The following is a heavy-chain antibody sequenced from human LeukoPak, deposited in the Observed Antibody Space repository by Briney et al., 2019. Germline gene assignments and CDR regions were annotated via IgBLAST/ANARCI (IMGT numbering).Heavy chain of an antibody. CDR2: IYDSGST. CDR1: GGSISSGDYY. J-gene: IGHJ5*02. CDR3: ARRGGSGSSHWFDP. D-gene: IGHD6-6*01. Sequence: PSQTLSLTCTVSGGSISSGDYYWTWIRQPPGKGLEWIGSIYDSGSTYYNPSLKSRVTISIDTSKNQFSLKVTSVTAADTAVYYCARRGGSGSSHWFDPWGQGTLVTVSS. V-gene: IGHV4-30-2*03.